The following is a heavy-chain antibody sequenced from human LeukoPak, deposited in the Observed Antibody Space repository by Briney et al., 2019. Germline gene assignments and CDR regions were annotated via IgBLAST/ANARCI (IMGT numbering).Heavy chain of an antibody. J-gene: IGHJ4*02. CDR1: GFTFSSYA. CDR2: ISSNGGST. Sequence: GGSLRLSCSASGFTFSSYAMHWVRQAPGKGLEYVSAISSNGGSTYYADSVKGRSTISRDNSKNTLYLQMSSLRAEDTAVYYCVKDRVSISSSGYFDYWGQGTLVTVSS. CDR3: VKDRVSISSSGYFDY. D-gene: IGHD6-13*01. V-gene: IGHV3-64D*06.